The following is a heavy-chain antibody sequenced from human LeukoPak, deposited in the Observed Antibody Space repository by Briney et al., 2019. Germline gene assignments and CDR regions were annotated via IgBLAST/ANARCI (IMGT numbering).Heavy chain of an antibody. V-gene: IGHV3-21*01. CDR3: AREYYDSSGYYGY. Sequence: GGSLRLSCAASGFTFSTYSMNWVRQAPGKGLEWVSSITGSSSFIYYADSVKGRFTISRDNAKNTLYLQMNSLRAEDTAVYYCAREYYDSSGYYGYWGQGTLVTVSS. D-gene: IGHD3-22*01. J-gene: IGHJ4*02. CDR2: ITGSSSFI. CDR1: GFTFSTYS.